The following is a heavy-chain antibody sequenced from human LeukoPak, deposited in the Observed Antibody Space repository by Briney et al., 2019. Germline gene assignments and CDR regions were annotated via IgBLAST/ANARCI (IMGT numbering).Heavy chain of an antibody. Sequence: SETLPLTCAVSGGSISSSNWWSWVRQPPGKGLEWIGEIYHSGSTNYNPSLKSRVTISVDKSKNQFSLKLSSVTAADTAVYYCARKSARAPAPHYGMDVWGQGTTVTVSS. J-gene: IGHJ6*02. V-gene: IGHV4-4*02. CDR1: GGSISSSNW. CDR2: IYHSGST. CDR3: ARKSARAPAPHYGMDV. D-gene: IGHD6-25*01.